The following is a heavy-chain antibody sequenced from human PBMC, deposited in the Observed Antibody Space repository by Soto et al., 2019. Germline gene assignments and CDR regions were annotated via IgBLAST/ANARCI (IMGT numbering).Heavy chain of an antibody. V-gene: IGHV4-31*03. J-gene: IGHJ5*02. Sequence: SETLSLTCFVSGYSITAGGYYWSWIRHHPGKGLEWIGSFYSSGNIIYNPSLRSRVSISGDTSSNQFSMSLTSVTAADTARYYCARMYSSGSGWFHPWGQGTLVTVSS. CDR3: ARMYSSGSGWFHP. CDR2: FYSSGNI. D-gene: IGHD6-19*01. CDR1: GYSITAGGYY.